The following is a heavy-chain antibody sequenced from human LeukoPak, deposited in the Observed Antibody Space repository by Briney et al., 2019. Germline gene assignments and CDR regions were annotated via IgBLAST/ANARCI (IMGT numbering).Heavy chain of an antibody. CDR1: GGSFSGYY. V-gene: IGHV4-59*08. J-gene: IGHJ3*02. CDR2: IYYSGST. D-gene: IGHD3-22*01. CDR3: ARGPYSYDSSGAFDM. Sequence: SETLSLTCTVYGGSFSGYYWSWIRQPPGKGLEWIGYIYYSGSTNYNPSLKSRVTISVDTSKNQFSLKLSSVTAADTAVYFCARGPYSYDSSGAFDMWGKGTMVTVSS.